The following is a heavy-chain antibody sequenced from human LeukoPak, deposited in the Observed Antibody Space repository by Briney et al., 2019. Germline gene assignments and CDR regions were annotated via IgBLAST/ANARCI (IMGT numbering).Heavy chain of an antibody. CDR2: IYHSGST. D-gene: IGHD3-10*01. CDR3: ARGSYYGSGDAFDI. J-gene: IGHJ3*02. CDR1: GGSISSGGYS. V-gene: IGHV4-30-2*01. Sequence: SETLSLTCTVSGGSISSGGYSWSWIRQPPGKGLEWIGYIYHSGSTYYNPSLKSRVTISVDRSKNQFSLKLSSVTAADTAVYYCARGSYYGSGDAFDIWGQGTMVTVSS.